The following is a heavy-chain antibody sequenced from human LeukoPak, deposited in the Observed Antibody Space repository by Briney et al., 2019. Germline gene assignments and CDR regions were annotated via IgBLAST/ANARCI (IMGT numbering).Heavy chain of an antibody. CDR2: ISGSGGST. D-gene: IGHD3-22*01. CDR1: GFTFSSYA. J-gene: IGHJ4*02. CDR3: AKDLRIVVVKFDY. V-gene: IGHV3-23*01. Sequence: VGSLRLSCAASGFTFSSYAMSWVRQAPGKGLEWVSAISGSGGSTYYADSVKGRFTISRDNSKNTLYLQMNSLRAEDTAVYYCAKDLRIVVVKFDYWGQGTLVTVSS.